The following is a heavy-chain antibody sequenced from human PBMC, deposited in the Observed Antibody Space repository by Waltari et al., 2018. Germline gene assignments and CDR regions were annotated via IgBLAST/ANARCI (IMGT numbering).Heavy chain of an antibody. V-gene: IGHV1-69*04. Sequence: QVQRVQSGAEVKKPVSSVKVSCKASGGTFSSSALSWVRGAPGQGREWMGGIIPILGIANYAQKFQGRVTITADESTSTAYMELSSLRSEDTAVYYCARVEGAITIFGVVIMEYYFDYWGQGTLVTVSS. CDR2: IIPILGIA. J-gene: IGHJ4*02. CDR1: GGTFSSSA. CDR3: ARVEGAITIFGVVIMEYYFDY. D-gene: IGHD3-3*01.